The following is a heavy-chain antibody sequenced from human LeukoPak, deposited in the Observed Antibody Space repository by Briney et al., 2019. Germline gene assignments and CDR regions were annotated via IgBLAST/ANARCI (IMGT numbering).Heavy chain of an antibody. J-gene: IGHJ3*02. V-gene: IGHV1-18*01. CDR2: ISAYNGNT. D-gene: IGHD5-12*01. Sequence: ASVKVSCKASGYTFTSYGISWVRQAPGQGLEWMGWISAYNGNTNYAQKLQGRVTMTTDTSTSTAYMELRSLTSDATAVYYCARVNVGYHPPFDIWGQGTMVTVSS. CDR1: GYTFTSYG. CDR3: ARVNVGYHPPFDI.